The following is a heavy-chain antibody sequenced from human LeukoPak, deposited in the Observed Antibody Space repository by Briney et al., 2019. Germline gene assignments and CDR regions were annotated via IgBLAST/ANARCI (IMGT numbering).Heavy chain of an antibody. J-gene: IGHJ4*02. CDR2: SSSSGSTI. D-gene: IGHD3/OR15-3a*01. V-gene: IGHV3-11*01. Sequence: GGSLSLSCAASGFTLSVYYMSWIRQAPGKGLEWVSYSSSSGSTIYYADSVKGRFAISRDNAKNSLYLQMNSLRAEDTAVYYCARRRDFIDYWGQGTLVTVSS. CDR1: GFTLSVYY. CDR3: ARRRDFIDY.